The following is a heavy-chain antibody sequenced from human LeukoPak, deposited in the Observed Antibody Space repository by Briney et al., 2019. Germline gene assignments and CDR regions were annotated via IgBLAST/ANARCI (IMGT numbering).Heavy chain of an antibody. V-gene: IGHV4-34*01. CDR1: GGSFSGYY. CDR2: INHSGST. J-gene: IGHJ3*02. D-gene: IGHD3-22*01. Sequence: SETLSLTCAVYGGSFSGYYWSWIRQPPGKGLEWIGEINHSGSTYYNPSLKSRVTISVDTSKNQFSLKLSSVTAADTAVYYCARDTALTYYYDRGAFDIWGQGTMVTVSS. CDR3: ARDTALTYYYDRGAFDI.